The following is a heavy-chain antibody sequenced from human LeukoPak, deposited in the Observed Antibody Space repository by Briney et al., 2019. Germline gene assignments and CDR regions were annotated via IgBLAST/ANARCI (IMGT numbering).Heavy chain of an antibody. D-gene: IGHD1-26*01. CDR3: ARLVGATTRAFDY. CDR1: GGSISSYY. J-gene: IGHJ4*02. CDR2: IYYSGST. V-gene: IGHV4-59*01. Sequence: SETLSLTCTVSGGSISSYYWSWIRQPPGKGLECIGYIYYSGSTNYNPSLKSRVTISVDTSKNQFSLKLSSVTAADTAVYYCARLVGATTRAFDYWGQGTLVTVSS.